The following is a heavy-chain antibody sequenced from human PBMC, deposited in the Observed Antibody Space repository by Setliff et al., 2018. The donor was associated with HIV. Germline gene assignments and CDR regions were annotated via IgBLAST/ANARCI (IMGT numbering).Heavy chain of an antibody. CDR1: GGSISSSSYY. J-gene: IGHJ4*02. CDR3: ASLVGGAVAGPY. Sequence: PSETLSLTCTVSGGSISSSSYYWGWIRQPPGKGLEWIGSIYYSGSTYYNPSLKSRVTISVDTSKNQFSLKLSSVTAADTAVYYCASLVGGAVAGPYWGQGTLVTVSS. V-gene: IGHV4-39*01. D-gene: IGHD6-19*01. CDR2: IYYSGST.